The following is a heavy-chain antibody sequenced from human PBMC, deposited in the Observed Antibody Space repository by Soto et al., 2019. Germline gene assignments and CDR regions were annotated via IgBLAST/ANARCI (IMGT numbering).Heavy chain of an antibody. V-gene: IGHV3-21*01. CDR1: GFTFSSYS. Sequence: GGSLRLSCAASGFTFSSYSMNWVRQAPGKGLEWVSSISSSSSYIYYADSVKGRFTISRDNAKNSLYLQMNSLRAEDTAVYYCARENPNYYDSSGYDYWGQGTLVTVSS. D-gene: IGHD3-22*01. CDR2: ISSSSSYI. J-gene: IGHJ4*02. CDR3: ARENPNYYDSSGYDY.